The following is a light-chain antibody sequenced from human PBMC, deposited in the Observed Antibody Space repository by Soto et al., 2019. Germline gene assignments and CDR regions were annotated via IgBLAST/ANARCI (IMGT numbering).Light chain of an antibody. V-gene: IGKV3-20*01. CDR2: GAS. J-gene: IGKJ2*01. CDR3: QRYGSSPPFT. CDR1: QRVSSSY. Sequence: EIVLTQSPCTLSLSPGERATLSCRASQRVSSSYLAWYQQKPGQAPRLLIYGASTRATGIPDRFSGSGSGTDFSLTISRLEPEDFAVYFCQRYGSSPPFTFGQGTKVEI.